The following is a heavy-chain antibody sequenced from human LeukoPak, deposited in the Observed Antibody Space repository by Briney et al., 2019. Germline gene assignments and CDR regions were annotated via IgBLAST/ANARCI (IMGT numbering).Heavy chain of an antibody. D-gene: IGHD3-10*01. J-gene: IGHJ5*02. CDR3: ARVAFQLWFGELFPQNWFDP. Sequence: ASVTVSCKASGYTFTSHYMHWVRQAPGQGLEWMGIINPSGGSTSYAQKFQGRVTMTRDTSTSTVYMELSRLRSDDTAVYYCARVAFQLWFGELFPQNWFDPWGQGTLVTVSS. V-gene: IGHV1-46*01. CDR1: GYTFTSHY. CDR2: INPSGGST.